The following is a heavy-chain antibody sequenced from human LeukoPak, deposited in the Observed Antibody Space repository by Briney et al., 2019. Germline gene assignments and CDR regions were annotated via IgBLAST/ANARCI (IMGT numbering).Heavy chain of an antibody. CDR1: AFTFSNYG. D-gene: IGHD3-22*01. J-gene: IGHJ4*02. CDR2: ISYDGSNK. Sequence: PGRSLRLSCAGSAFTFSNYGMHWVRQAPGKGLEWVAVISYDGSNKYYADSVTGRFTISRDNSKNTLYLQMNSLRAEDTAAYYCAKDIGITMIIRPDYWGQGTLVTVSS. CDR3: AKDIGITMIIRPDY. V-gene: IGHV3-30*18.